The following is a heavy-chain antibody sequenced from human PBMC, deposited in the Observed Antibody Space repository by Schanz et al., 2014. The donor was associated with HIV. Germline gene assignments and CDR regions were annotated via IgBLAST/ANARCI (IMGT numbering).Heavy chain of an antibody. J-gene: IGHJ6*02. CDR3: ATLETGATYYYYYYMDV. D-gene: IGHD7-27*01. V-gene: IGHV3-30*03. CDR1: GFRFSSHA. CDR2: ISYDGSNK. Sequence: VQLLESGGGLVQPGESLRLSCAVSGFRFSSHAMTWVRQAPGKGLEWVAFISYDGSNKYYADSVKGRFSISRDKSKNTLYLQMNRLRAEDTAVYYCATLETGATYYYYYYMDVWGQGTTVTVSS.